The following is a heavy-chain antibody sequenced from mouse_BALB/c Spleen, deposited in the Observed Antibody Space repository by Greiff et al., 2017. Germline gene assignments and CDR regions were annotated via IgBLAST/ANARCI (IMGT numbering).Heavy chain of an antibody. CDR1: GFSLSTSGMG. Sequence: QVTLKESGPGILQPSQTLSLTCSFSGFSLSTSGMGVSWIRQPSGKGLEWLAHIYWDDDKRYNPSLKSRLTISKDTSRNQVFLKITSVDTADTATYYCARRARDYAMDYWGQGTSVTVSS. CDR2: IYWDDDK. V-gene: IGHV8-12*01. J-gene: IGHJ4*01. D-gene: IGHD3-3*01. CDR3: ARRARDYAMDY.